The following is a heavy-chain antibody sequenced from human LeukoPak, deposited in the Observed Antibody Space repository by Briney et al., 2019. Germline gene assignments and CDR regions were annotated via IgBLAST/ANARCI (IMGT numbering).Heavy chain of an antibody. CDR2: IKQDGSEQ. D-gene: IGHD4-23*01. J-gene: IGHJ4*02. V-gene: IGHV3-7*01. CDR1: GFTFSTASGFTFSTYW. CDR3: ARDRLWSYGGNPGYFDY. Sequence: GGSLRLSCAASGFTFSTASGFTFSTYWMSWVRQAPGKGLEWVANIKQDGSEQYYVDSVKGRFTISRDNAKNSLYLQMNSLRAEDTAVYYCARDRLWSYGGNPGYFDYWGQGTLVTVSS.